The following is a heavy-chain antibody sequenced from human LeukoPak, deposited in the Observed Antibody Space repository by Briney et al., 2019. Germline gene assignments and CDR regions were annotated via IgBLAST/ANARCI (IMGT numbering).Heavy chain of an antibody. Sequence: GASVKVSCKASGGTFSSYAFNSVRQAPGQGLEWVGRIIPLLGVTNHAQKLQGRVTVTADPATNTAYMELSSLIPDDTAVYYCARARTMITFGGVRHAFDIWGQGTLVTVSS. CDR1: GGTFSSYA. CDR3: ARARTMITFGGVRHAFDI. V-gene: IGHV1-69*04. J-gene: IGHJ3*02. CDR2: IIPLLGVT. D-gene: IGHD3-16*01.